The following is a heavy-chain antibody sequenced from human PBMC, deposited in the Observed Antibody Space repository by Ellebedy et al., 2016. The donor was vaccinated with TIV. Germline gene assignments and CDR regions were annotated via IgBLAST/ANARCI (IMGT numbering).Heavy chain of an antibody. V-gene: IGHV3-21*01. Sequence: GESLKISCAGSGFTFSSYSINWVRQAPGKGLEWVSYISGSSSYISYADSLKGRFTISRDNAKNSVYLQMNDLRADDTAIYLCARNWGSPYWYFDLWGRGTLVTVSS. CDR2: ISGSSSYI. CDR1: GFTFSSYS. J-gene: IGHJ2*01. CDR3: ARNWGSPYWYFDL. D-gene: IGHD7-27*01.